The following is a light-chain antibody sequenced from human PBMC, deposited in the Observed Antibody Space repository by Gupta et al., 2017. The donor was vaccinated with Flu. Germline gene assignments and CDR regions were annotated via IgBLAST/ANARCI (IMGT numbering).Light chain of an antibody. Sequence: DIQMTQSPSTVSASVGDRVSITCRASQGIGSWLAWYQVKPGKAPKVLISAASSLESGVPSRFSGSGYETDFTLTINSLQPEDFATDFCPPANRFPLTFGGGTKVEMK. CDR2: AAS. CDR1: QGIGSW. J-gene: IGKJ4*02. V-gene: IGKV1-12*01. CDR3: PPANRFPLT.